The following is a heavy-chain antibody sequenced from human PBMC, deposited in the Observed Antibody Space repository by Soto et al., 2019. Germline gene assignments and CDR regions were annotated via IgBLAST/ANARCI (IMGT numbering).Heavy chain of an antibody. V-gene: IGHV4-4*02. CDR3: ARTPSWAGSTHLGCMVY. D-gene: IGHD3-10*01. J-gene: IGHJ6*02. CDR1: GGSISSSNW. CDR2: IYHSGST. Sequence: SETLSLTCAVSGGSISSSNWWSWVRQPPGKGLEWIGEIYHSGSTNYNPSLKSRVTISVDKSKNQFSLKQSSVTAADTAVYYCARTPSWAGSTHLGCMVYWGQGTTVTVSS.